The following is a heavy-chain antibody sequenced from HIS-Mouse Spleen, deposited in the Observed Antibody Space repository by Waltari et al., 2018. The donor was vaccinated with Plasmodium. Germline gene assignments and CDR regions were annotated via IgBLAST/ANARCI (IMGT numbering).Heavy chain of an antibody. J-gene: IGHJ4*02. D-gene: IGHD1-7*01. CDR1: GGSSRSSSYY. Sequence: QLQLQESGPGLVKPSETLSLTCPVSGGSSRSSSYYRGWIRQPHGKGLEWIGVIYYSGSTYYNPSLKSRVTISVDTSKNQFSLKLSSVTAADTAVYYCARDRITGTSYFDYWGQGTLVTVSS. V-gene: IGHV4-39*07. CDR3: ARDRITGTSYFDY. CDR2: IYYSGST.